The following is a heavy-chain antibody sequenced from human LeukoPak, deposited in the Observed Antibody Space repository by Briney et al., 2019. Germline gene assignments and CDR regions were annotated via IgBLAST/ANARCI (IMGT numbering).Heavy chain of an antibody. CDR1: GFTFSSYW. D-gene: IGHD5-18*01. CDR3: AREAAKDTAMVTYAEYYDL. J-gene: IGHJ2*01. Sequence: GGSLRLSCAASGFTFSSYWMSWVRQAPGKGLEWVANIKQDGREKYYVDSVKGRFTISRDNAKSSLYLQMNSLRAEDTAVYYCAREAAKDTAMVTYAEYYDLWGRGALVTVSS. V-gene: IGHV3-7*03. CDR2: IKQDGREK.